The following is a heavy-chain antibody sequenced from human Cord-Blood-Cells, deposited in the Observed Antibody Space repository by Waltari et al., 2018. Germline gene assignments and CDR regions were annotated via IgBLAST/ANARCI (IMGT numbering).Heavy chain of an antibody. Sequence: EVQLLESGGGLVQPGGSLRLSCAASGFTFSSYAMSWVRQAPGKGLEWGSAISGSGGSTYYADSVKGRFTIARDNSKNTLYLQMNSLRAEDTAVYYCAKTYYYGSGSYYGMDVWGQGTTVTVSS. CDR3: AKTYYYGSGSYYGMDV. D-gene: IGHD3-10*01. CDR2: ISGSGGST. J-gene: IGHJ6*02. V-gene: IGHV3-23*01. CDR1: GFTFSSYA.